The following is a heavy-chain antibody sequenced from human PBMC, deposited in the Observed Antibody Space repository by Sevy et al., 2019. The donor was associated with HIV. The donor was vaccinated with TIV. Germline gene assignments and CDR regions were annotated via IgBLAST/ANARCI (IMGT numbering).Heavy chain of an antibody. J-gene: IGHJ4*02. CDR3: ARGLGYDSQGY. D-gene: IGHD3-22*01. Sequence: SETLSLTCAVYGGSFSGYYWNWIRQPPGKGLEWIGEINHSGSTNYNPSLKSRVTISVDTSKNQFSLKLTSVTAADTAVYYCARGLGYDSQGYWGQGTLVIVSS. CDR2: INHSGST. CDR1: GGSFSGYY. V-gene: IGHV4-34*01.